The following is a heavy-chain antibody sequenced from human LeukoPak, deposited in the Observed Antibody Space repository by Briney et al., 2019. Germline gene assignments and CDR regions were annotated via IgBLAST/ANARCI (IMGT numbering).Heavy chain of an antibody. D-gene: IGHD5-18*01. J-gene: IGHJ6*03. CDR2: IYHSGST. V-gene: IGHV4-38-2*02. Sequence: SETLSLTCTVSGYSISSGYYWGWIRQPPGKGLEWIGSIYHSGSTYYNPSLKSRVAISVDTSKNQFSLKLSSVTAADTAVYYCARGLGYSYGYGYYYYMDVWGKGTTVTVSS. CDR3: ARGLGYSYGYGYYYYMDV. CDR1: GYSISSGYY.